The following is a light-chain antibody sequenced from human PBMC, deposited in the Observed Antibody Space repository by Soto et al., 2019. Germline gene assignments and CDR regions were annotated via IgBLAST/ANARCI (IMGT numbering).Light chain of an antibody. V-gene: IGKV3-20*01. CDR2: GAS. J-gene: IGKJ2*01. Sequence: EIVLTQSPGTLSLSPGERATLSCRASQSVSSSYLAWYQQKPGQAPRLLIYGASSSATVIPDRFSGSGSGTDFTLTISRLEPEDFAVYYCHQYGSSPLYTFGQGTKLEIK. CDR1: QSVSSSY. CDR3: HQYGSSPLYT.